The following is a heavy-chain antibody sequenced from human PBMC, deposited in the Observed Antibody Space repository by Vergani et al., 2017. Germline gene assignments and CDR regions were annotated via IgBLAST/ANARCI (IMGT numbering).Heavy chain of an antibody. CDR1: GGSFSGYY. J-gene: IGHJ2*01. CDR3: ARGTKARLVLFVGYFDL. Sequence: VQLQQWGAGLLKPSETLSLTCAVYGGSFSGYYWSWIRQPPGKGLEWIGEINHSGSTNYNPSLKSRVTISVDTSKNQFSLKRSSVTAADTAVYYCARGTKARLVLFVGYFDLGGRGALVTVSS. CDR2: INHSGST. V-gene: IGHV4-34*01. D-gene: IGHD6-19*01.